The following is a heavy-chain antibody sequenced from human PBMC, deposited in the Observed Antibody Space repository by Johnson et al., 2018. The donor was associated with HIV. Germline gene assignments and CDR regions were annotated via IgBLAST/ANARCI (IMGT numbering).Heavy chain of an antibody. Sequence: VQLVESGGGLVQPGRSLRLSCAASGFTFDDYAMHWVRQAPGRGLDWVSGISWNSGSIGYADSVKGRFTISRDNAKNSLYLQMNSLRAEDTAVYYCARDPPGTTAGAFDIWGQGTMVTVSS. D-gene: IGHD1-7*01. J-gene: IGHJ3*02. CDR2: ISWNSGSI. CDR1: GFTFDDYA. V-gene: IGHV3-9*01. CDR3: ARDPPGTTAGAFDI.